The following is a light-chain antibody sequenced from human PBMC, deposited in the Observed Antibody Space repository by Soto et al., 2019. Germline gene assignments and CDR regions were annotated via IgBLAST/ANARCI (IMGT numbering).Light chain of an antibody. CDR3: QQYYSYPWT. CDR2: KAS. V-gene: IGKV1-5*03. CDR1: QSINTL. Sequence: DIQMTQSPSTLSASVGDRVAITYRASQSINTLLAWYQQKPGKAPKLLIYKASSLESGVPSRFSGSGSGTEFTLTISSLQPDDFATYYCQQYYSYPWTFGQGTKVEIK. J-gene: IGKJ1*01.